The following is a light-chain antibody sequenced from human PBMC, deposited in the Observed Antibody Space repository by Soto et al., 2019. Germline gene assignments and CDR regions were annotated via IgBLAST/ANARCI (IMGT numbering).Light chain of an antibody. CDR1: QSISSS. CDR2: DAS. J-gene: IGKJ1*01. Sequence: DIQMTQSPSTLSASVGDRVTITCRASQSISSSLAWYQQKPGKAPKLLIYDASSLESGVPSRFSGSGSGTEFTLTISSLQPDDFATYYCQQYDSCSWTFGQGTKVDIK. CDR3: QQYDSCSWT. V-gene: IGKV1-5*01.